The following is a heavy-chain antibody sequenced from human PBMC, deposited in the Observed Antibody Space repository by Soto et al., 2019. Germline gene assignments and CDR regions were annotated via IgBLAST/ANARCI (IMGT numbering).Heavy chain of an antibody. Sequence: QVQLVQSGAEEKKPGATVKVSCKASGYTFTNYAIDWVRQAPGQRLEWMGWINAGNGNTKYSQKFQGRVTITRDTSASTAYMELSSLRSEDTAVYYCAGGFPLWFDPWGQGTLVTVSS. V-gene: IGHV1-3*05. CDR3: AGGFPLWFDP. CDR2: INAGNGNT. CDR1: GYTFTNYA. J-gene: IGHJ5*02. D-gene: IGHD3-3*01.